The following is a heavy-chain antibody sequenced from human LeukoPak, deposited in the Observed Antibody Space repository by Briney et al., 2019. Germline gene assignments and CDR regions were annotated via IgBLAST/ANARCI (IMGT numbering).Heavy chain of an antibody. D-gene: IGHD6-19*01. J-gene: IGHJ4*02. CDR3: AKVKSDSSGWYHVLD. CDR2: ITTAGNT. V-gene: IGHV3-13*04. CDR1: GFTFSNYD. Sequence: GGSLRLSCAASGFTFSNYDMHWVGQATGKGLEWVSGITTAGNTHYAGSVEGRFTISRENAKNSLYLQMNSLRAGDTAVYYCAKVKSDSSGWYHVLDWGQGTLVTVSS.